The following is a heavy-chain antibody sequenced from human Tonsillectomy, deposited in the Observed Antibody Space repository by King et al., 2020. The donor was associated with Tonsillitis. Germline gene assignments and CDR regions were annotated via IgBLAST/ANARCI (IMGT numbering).Heavy chain of an antibody. Sequence: VQLQESGPGLVKPSETLSLTCDVSGYSISSGAWWGWIRQSPGKGLEWIGSIYRSGNIYYNPSLKSRVTISVETSKNEFSLRLSSVTAADTAVYYCARSVCSIAGAGRYFDYWGQGTLVTVSS. D-gene: IGHD6-13*01. V-gene: IGHV4-38-2*01. J-gene: IGHJ4*02. CDR2: IYRSGNI. CDR3: ARSVCSIAGAGRYFDY. CDR1: GYSISSGAW.